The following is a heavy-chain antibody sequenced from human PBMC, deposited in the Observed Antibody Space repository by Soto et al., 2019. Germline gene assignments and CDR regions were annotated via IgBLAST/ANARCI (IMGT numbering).Heavy chain of an antibody. J-gene: IGHJ1*01. Sequence: EVQLVESGGGLVQPGGSLRLSCAASGFTFSSYWMHWVRQAPGKGLVWVSRINSDGSSTSYADSGKGRFTISRDNAKNTLYLQMNSLRAEDTAVYYCARGPYGSGSYFDFQHWGQGTLVTVSS. CDR1: GFTFSSYW. CDR2: INSDGSST. V-gene: IGHV3-74*01. CDR3: ARGPYGSGSYFDFQH. D-gene: IGHD3-10*01.